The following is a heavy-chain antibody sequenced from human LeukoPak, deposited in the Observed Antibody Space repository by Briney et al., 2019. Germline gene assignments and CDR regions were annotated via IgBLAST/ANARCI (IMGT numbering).Heavy chain of an antibody. V-gene: IGHV4-59*08. CDR1: GASMSSYY. CDR3: ARHGPYSSSWYQYFQH. D-gene: IGHD6-13*01. CDR2: IYYSGST. J-gene: IGHJ1*01. Sequence: SETLSLTCNVSGASMSSYYWSWIRQPPGKGLEWIGYIYYSGSTNYNPSLKSRVTISVDTSKNQFSLKLSSVTAADTAVYYCARHGPYSSSWYQYFQHWGQGTLVTVSS.